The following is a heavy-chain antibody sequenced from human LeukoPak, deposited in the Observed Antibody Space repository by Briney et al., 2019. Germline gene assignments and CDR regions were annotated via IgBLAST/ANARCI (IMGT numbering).Heavy chain of an antibody. CDR1: GFTFNSYA. Sequence: GGSLRLSCAASGFTFNSYAMNWVRQAPGKGLEWVSTISGSGGSTYYADSVKGRFTISRDNSKNTLYLQMNSLRAEDTAVYYCAKDHHDSSGYYFQAEWGQGTLVTVSS. CDR2: ISGSGGST. CDR3: AKDHHDSSGYYFQAE. J-gene: IGHJ4*02. D-gene: IGHD3-22*01. V-gene: IGHV3-23*01.